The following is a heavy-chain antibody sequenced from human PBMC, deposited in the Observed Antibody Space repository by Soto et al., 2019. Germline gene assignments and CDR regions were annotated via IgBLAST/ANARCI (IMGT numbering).Heavy chain of an antibody. CDR1: GFTVSSYA. J-gene: IGHJ6*03. Sequence: EVQLLESGGGLVQPGGSLRLSCAASGFTVSSYAMSWVRQAPGKGLEWVSAISGSGSTYSADSVKGRFTISRDSSKNTVYMEMTSLRAEGTDVYYCATALRFTFTTGYYMDVWDRWTKVTVS. D-gene: IGHD3-16*01. V-gene: IGHV3-23*01. CDR3: ATALRFTFTTGYYMDV. CDR2: ISGSGST.